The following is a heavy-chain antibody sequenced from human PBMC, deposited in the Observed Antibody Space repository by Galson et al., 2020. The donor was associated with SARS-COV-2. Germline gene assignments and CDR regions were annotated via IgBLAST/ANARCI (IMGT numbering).Heavy chain of an antibody. J-gene: IGHJ4*02. CDR3: ARGEYSSSWYGRNYFDY. CDR1: GGSLSDYY. V-gene: IGHV4-34*01. D-gene: IGHD6-13*01. Sequence: SENLSINCDVYGGSLSDYYWSWIRQNPGKRLEWHGEIYHSGSTNYNPSLKSRVTISVDTSKNQFSLKLSSVTTADTAVYYCARGEYSSSWYGRNYFDYWGQGTLVTVSS. CDR2: IYHSGST.